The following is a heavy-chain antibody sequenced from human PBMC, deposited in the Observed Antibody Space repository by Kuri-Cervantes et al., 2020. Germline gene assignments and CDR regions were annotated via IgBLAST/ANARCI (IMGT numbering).Heavy chain of an antibody. CDR3: ARPVVPAAIRGTLGWFDP. CDR2: IYPGDSDT. Sequence: GESLKISCKGSGYSFTSYWIGWVRQMPRKGLEWMGIIYPGDSDTRYSPSFQGQVTISADKSISTAYLQWSSLKASDTAMYYCARPVVPAAIRGTLGWFDPWGQGTLVTVSS. V-gene: IGHV5-51*01. CDR1: GYSFTSYW. J-gene: IGHJ5*02. D-gene: IGHD2-2*01.